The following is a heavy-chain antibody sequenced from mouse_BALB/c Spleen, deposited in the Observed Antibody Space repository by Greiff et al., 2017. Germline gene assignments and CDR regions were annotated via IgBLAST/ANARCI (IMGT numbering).Heavy chain of an antibody. D-gene: IGHD2-14*01. CDR1: GFTFSSYA. Sequence: DVMLVESGGGLVKPGGSLKLSCAASGFTFSSYAMSWVRQSPEKRLEWVAEISSGGSYTYYPDTVTGRFTISRDNAKNTLYLEMSSLRSEDTAMYYCARGKNGYDWYFDVWGAGTTVTVSS. CDR3: ARGKNGYDWYFDV. CDR2: ISSGGSYT. V-gene: IGHV5-9-4*01. J-gene: IGHJ1*01.